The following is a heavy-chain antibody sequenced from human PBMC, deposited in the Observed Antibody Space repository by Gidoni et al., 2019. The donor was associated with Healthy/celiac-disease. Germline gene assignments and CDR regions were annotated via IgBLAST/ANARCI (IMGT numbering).Heavy chain of an antibody. J-gene: IGHJ6*02. V-gene: IGHV4-34*01. D-gene: IGHD2-2*01. Sequence: QVQLQQWGAGLLKPSEPLSLTCAVYGGSFSGYYWSWIRQPPGKGLEWIGEINHSGSTNYNPSLKSRVTISVDTSKNQFSLKLSSVTAADTAVYYCARGPYCSSTSCNGYYYYGMDVWGQGTTVTVSS. CDR1: GGSFSGYY. CDR2: INHSGST. CDR3: ARGPYCSSTSCNGYYYYGMDV.